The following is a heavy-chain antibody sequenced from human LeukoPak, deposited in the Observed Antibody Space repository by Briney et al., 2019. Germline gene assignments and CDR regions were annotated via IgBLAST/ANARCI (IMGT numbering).Heavy chain of an antibody. D-gene: IGHD2-21*01. CDR2: INPNNGDT. CDR1: GFTFTGYY. V-gene: IGHV1-2*02. CDR3: ARAPFGCGGECYLDNWFDP. J-gene: IGHJ5*02. Sequence: ASVKVSCKASGFTFTGYYIHWVRQAPGQGLEWMGWINPNNGDTNYAQKFQGRDTMTRDTSISTAYMELSRLRSDDTAVYYCARAPFGCGGECYLDNWFDPWGQGTLVTVSS.